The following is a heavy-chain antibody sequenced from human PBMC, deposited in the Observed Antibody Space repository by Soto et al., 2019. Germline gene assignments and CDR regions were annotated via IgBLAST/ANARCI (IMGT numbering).Heavy chain of an antibody. CDR2: INPNSGGT. CDR3: ATSGSFFRPSLGYFDY. J-gene: IGHJ4*02. V-gene: IGHV1-2*02. D-gene: IGHD1-26*01. Sequence: ASVKVSCKASGFTFTGHYIHWVRQAPGQGLEWMGWINPNSGGTSYAQKFQGRDTMTRDTSITTAYMELSRLSSDDTAVYYCATSGSFFRPSLGYFDYWGQGTLVTVSS. CDR1: GFTFTGHY.